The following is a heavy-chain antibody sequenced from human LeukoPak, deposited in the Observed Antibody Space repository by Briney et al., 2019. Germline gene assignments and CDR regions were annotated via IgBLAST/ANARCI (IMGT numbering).Heavy chain of an antibody. CDR1: GDSISSSNYY. CDR2: IYYSGST. D-gene: IGHD1-26*01. Sequence: PSETLSLTCTVSGDSISSSNYYWGWIRQPPGKGLEWIGIIYYSGSTNYNPSLESRVTISVDRSKDQFSLKLSSVTAADTAVYYCARHSSQRWDLDYWGQGTLVTVSS. V-gene: IGHV4-39*01. CDR3: ARHSSQRWDLDY. J-gene: IGHJ4*02.